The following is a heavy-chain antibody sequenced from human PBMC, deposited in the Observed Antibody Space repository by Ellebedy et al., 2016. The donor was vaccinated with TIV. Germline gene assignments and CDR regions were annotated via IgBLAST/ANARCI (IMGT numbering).Heavy chain of an antibody. V-gene: IGHV3-7*01. CDR3: AGRHFDP. Sequence: GGSLRLSXAASGFIFSDYWMHWVRQAPGKGLEWVANIKEDGGEKYYADSVKGRFTISGDNTKNTRNLQMNSLRAQDTAVYYCAGRHFDPWGRGTLVTVSS. CDR2: IKEDGGEK. CDR1: GFIFSDYW. J-gene: IGHJ2*01.